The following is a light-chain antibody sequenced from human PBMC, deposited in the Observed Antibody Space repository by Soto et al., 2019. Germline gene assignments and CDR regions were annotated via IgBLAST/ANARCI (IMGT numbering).Light chain of an antibody. CDR2: DAS. J-gene: IGKJ4*01. CDR3: EYYGTSIT. V-gene: IGKV3-20*01. CDR1: QSVSNY. Sequence: EIVLTQSPATLSLSPGERARLSCRASQSVSNYLAWYQQKPGQAPRLLIYDASNRATGIPDRFSGSGSGTDITLTISRLEPEDFAVYYCEYYGTSITFGGGTKVDI.